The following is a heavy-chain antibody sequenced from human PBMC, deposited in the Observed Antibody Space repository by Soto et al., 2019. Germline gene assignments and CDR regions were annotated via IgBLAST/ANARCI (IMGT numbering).Heavy chain of an antibody. CDR2: ITPIFGTA. Sequence: SVKVSCKASGGTFSSYAISWVRQAPGQGLEWMGGITPIFGTANYAQKFQGRVTITADESTSTAYMELSSLRSEDTAVYYCARGLYDTMAAAGPLRFGYFDYWGQGTLVTVSS. CDR1: GGTFSSYA. D-gene: IGHD6-13*01. V-gene: IGHV1-69*13. J-gene: IGHJ4*02. CDR3: ARGLYDTMAAAGPLRFGYFDY.